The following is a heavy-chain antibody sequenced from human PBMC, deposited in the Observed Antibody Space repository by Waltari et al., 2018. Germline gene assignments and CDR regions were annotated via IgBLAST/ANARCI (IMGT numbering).Heavy chain of an antibody. J-gene: IGHJ4*02. V-gene: IGHV3-23*03. D-gene: IGHD2-21*01. CDR3: AKNSGGEVTPMGY. CDR2: IYSGGRT. Sequence: EVQLLESGGGLVQPGGSLRLSCAASGFTFSSYAMSWVRQAPGKGLEWVSVIYSGGRTYYADSVKGRFTISRDNSKNTLYLQMNSLRAEDTAVYYCAKNSGGEVTPMGYWGQGTLVTVSS. CDR1: GFTFSSYA.